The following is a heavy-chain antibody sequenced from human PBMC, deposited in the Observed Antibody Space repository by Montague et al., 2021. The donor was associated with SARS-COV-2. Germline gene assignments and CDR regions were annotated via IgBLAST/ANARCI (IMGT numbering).Heavy chain of an antibody. V-gene: IGHV4-34*01. CDR3: ARGTRVVGITPGFRY. D-gene: IGHD2-21*01. J-gene: IGHJ4*02. CDR1: RGSFHIFS. CDR2: IDHRGDT. Sequence: SETLSLTCAVYRGSFHIFSWGWIRQSPEKGLEWIGEIDHRGDTNYNPSLKSRATISVDTSKNQFSLNLTSVTAADTAIYYCARGTRVVGITPGFRYWGQGTQVAVSS.